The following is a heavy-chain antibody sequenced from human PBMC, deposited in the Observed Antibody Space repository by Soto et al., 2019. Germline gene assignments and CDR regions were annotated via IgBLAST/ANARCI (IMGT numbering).Heavy chain of an antibody. Sequence: GGSLRLSCAASGFTVSSNYMSWVRQAPGKGLEWVSVIYSGGSTYYADSVKGRFTISRDNSKNTLYLQMNSLRAEDTAVYYCARETPYYYDSSGYFDYWGQGTLVTVSS. V-gene: IGHV3-53*01. CDR3: ARETPYYYDSSGYFDY. J-gene: IGHJ4*02. CDR1: GFTVSSNY. CDR2: IYSGGST. D-gene: IGHD3-22*01.